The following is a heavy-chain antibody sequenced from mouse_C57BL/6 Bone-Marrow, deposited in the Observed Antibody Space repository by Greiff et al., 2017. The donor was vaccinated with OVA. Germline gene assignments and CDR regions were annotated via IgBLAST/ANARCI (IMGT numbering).Heavy chain of an antibody. CDR2: IYPRSGNT. Sequence: VQLQQSGAELARPGASVKLSCTASGYTFTSYGISWVKQRTGQGLEWIGEIYPRSGNTYYNEKFKGKATLTADKSSSTAYMELRSLTSEDSAVYFCARPHYSSPTGFAYWGQGTLVTVSA. J-gene: IGHJ3*01. V-gene: IGHV1-81*01. D-gene: IGHD2-5*01. CDR3: ARPHYSSPTGFAY. CDR1: GYTFTSYG.